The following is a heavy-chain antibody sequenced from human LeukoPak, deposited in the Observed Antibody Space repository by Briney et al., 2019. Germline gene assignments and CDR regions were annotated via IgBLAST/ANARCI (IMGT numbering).Heavy chain of an antibody. V-gene: IGHV4-34*01. CDR2: INHSGST. CDR1: GGSFSGYY. CDR3: ARGNLGYCSGGSCYSRRAAFDI. Sequence: SETLSLTCAVYGGSFSGYYWSWIRQPPGKGLEWIGEINHSGSTNYNPSLKSRVTISVDTSKNQFSLKLSSVTAADTAVYYCARGNLGYCSGGSCYSRRAAFDIWGQGTMVTVSS. D-gene: IGHD2-15*01. J-gene: IGHJ3*02.